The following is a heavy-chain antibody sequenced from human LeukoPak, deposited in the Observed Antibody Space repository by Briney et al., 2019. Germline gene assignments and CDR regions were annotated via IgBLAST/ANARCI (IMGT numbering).Heavy chain of an antibody. V-gene: IGHV4-59*08. Sequence: SETLSLTCTVSGGSISSYYWSWIRQPPGKGLEWIGYIYYSGSTNYNPSLKSRVTISVDTSKNQFSLKLSSVTAADTAVYYCARPLGGDNDAFDIWGQGTMVTVSS. CDR1: GGSISSYY. J-gene: IGHJ3*02. D-gene: IGHD1-1*01. CDR2: IYYSGST. CDR3: ARPLGGDNDAFDI.